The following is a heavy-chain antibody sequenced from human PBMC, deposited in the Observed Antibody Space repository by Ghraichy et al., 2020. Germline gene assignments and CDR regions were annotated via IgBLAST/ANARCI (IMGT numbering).Heavy chain of an antibody. D-gene: IGHD6-19*01. Sequence: GGSLRLSCAASGFTFRSFGMNWVRQTPGKGLEWISYITGSSATIHYADSVKGRFASFRDNDKNSLYLEMNSLRAEDTAVYYCAKQLKSLGPVTGSFDYWGRGTLVTVSS. V-gene: IGHV3-48*01. CDR3: AKQLKSLGPVTGSFDY. CDR2: ITGSSATI. CDR1: GFTFRSFG. J-gene: IGHJ4*02.